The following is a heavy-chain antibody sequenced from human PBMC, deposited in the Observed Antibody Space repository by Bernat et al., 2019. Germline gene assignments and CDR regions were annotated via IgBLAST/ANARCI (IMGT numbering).Heavy chain of an antibody. V-gene: IGHV3-15*01. Sequence: EVQLLESGGGLVKPGGSLRLSCAASGFTFSNAWMSWVRQAPGKGLEWVGRIKSKTDGGTTDYAAPVKGRFTISRDDSKKTVYLQMNSLRAEDTAVYYCARDPAGEYCGGDCHIGGIDYWGQGTLVTVSS. CDR2: IKSKTDGGTT. CDR3: ARDPAGEYCGGDCHIGGIDY. D-gene: IGHD2-21*02. CDR1: GFTFSNAW. J-gene: IGHJ4*02.